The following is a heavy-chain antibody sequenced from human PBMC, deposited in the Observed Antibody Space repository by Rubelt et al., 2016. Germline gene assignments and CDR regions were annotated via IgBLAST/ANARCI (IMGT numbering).Heavy chain of an antibody. CDR1: GFTFSSYA. Sequence: EVQLLESGGGLVQPGGSLRLSCAASGFTFSSYAMSWVRQAPGKGLEWVSAISGSGGSTYYADSVKGRLTSSRDNSKNTLYLQMNSLRAEDTAVYYCAKVPIRTVTSTFDYWGQGTLVTVSS. CDR2: ISGSGGST. D-gene: IGHD4-17*01. V-gene: IGHV3-23*01. CDR3: AKVPIRTVTSTFDY. J-gene: IGHJ4*02.